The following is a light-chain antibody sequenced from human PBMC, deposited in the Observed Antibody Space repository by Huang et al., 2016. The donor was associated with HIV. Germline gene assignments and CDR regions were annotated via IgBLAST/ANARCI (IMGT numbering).Light chain of an antibody. J-gene: IGKJ1*01. V-gene: IGKV3-15*01. CDR3: QQYDKWPRT. CDR2: GAS. CDR1: RNVSSN. Sequence: EILTTQSPATLSVSPGQGAALSCRASRNVSSNLAWYQQKPGQSPRLLIYGASTRATGITARFTGSGSGTEFTLTINSLQSEDFAIYYCQQYDKWPRTFGQGTKVEI.